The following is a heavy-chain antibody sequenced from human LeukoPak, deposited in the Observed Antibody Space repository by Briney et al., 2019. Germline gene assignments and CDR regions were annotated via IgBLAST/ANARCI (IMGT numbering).Heavy chain of an antibody. D-gene: IGHD2-2*01. CDR2: IWYDGSNK. Sequence: PGGSLRLSCAASGFTFSSYGMHWVRQAPGKGLEWVVVIWYDGSNKYYADSVKGRLTISRDNSKNTLYLQMNSLRAEDTAVYYCARAPVLCSSTSCYDQYFDYWGQGTLVTVSS. CDR1: GFTFSSYG. CDR3: ARAPVLCSSTSCYDQYFDY. J-gene: IGHJ4*02. V-gene: IGHV3-33*01.